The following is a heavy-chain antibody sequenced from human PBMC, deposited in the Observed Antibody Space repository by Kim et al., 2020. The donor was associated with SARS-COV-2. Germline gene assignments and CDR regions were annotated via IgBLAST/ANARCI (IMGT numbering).Heavy chain of an antibody. Sequence: GGSLRLSCAASGFTFGDYAMHWVRQAPGKGLEWVSGISWNSGSIGYADSVKGRFTISRDNAKNSLYLQMNSLRAEDTALYYCAKTLLARAAVGMGYGMDVWGQGTTVTVSS. D-gene: IGHD6-13*01. J-gene: IGHJ6*02. CDR3: AKTLLARAAVGMGYGMDV. V-gene: IGHV3-9*01. CDR1: GFTFGDYA. CDR2: ISWNSGSI.